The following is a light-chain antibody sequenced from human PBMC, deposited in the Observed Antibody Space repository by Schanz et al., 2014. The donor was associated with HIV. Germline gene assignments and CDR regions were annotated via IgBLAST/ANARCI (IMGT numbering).Light chain of an antibody. CDR1: SSNIGAGYD. Sequence: QSVLTQPPSVSGASGQRVTISCTGSSSNIGAGYDVHWYQQPPGTAPKLLIFENNNRPSGVPDRFSGSKSGPSASLAITGLQAEDEADYYCQSYDSSLRASVFGGGTKVTVL. V-gene: IGLV1-40*01. CDR3: QSYDSSLRASV. CDR2: ENN. J-gene: IGLJ3*02.